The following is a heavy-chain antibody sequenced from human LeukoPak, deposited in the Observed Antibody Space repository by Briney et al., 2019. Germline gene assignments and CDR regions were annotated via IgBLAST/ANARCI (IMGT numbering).Heavy chain of an antibody. J-gene: IGHJ3*02. Sequence: GGSLRLSCAASGFTFSSYWMSWVRQAPGKGLEWVANIKQDGSEKYYVDSVKGRFTISRDNAKSSLYLQMNSLRAEDTAVYYCARDTRSGRDAFDIWGQGTMVTVSS. CDR3: ARDTRSGRDAFDI. V-gene: IGHV3-7*01. D-gene: IGHD3-3*01. CDR1: GFTFSSYW. CDR2: IKQDGSEK.